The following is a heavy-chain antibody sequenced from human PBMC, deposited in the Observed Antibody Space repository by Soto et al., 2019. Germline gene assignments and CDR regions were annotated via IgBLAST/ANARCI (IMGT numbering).Heavy chain of an antibody. CDR2: INPYNGNT. CDR1: DYTFITYG. D-gene: IGHD2-21*01. J-gene: IGHJ3*02. Sequence: QGHLEQSGGEVKKPGASVQVSCRALDYTFITYGLSWVRQAPGQGLEWMGLINPYNGNTVYAQKFQGRVTMTRDTSTDTAYMELRSLRVNDTAVYYCARIAYQALQGAFDIWGHGTMVTASS. V-gene: IGHV1-18*04. CDR3: ARIAYQALQGAFDI.